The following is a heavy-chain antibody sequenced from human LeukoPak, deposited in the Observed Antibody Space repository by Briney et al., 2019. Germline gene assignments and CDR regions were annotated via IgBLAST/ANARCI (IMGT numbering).Heavy chain of an antibody. Sequence: GGSLRLSCAASGFTFSSYWMHWVRQAPGKGLEWVSFIRYDGTNKYYADSVKGRFTISRDNSKNTLYLQMNSLRAEDTAVYYCAKDFSVYYYDSRVLDYWGQGTMVTVSS. J-gene: IGHJ4*02. V-gene: IGHV3-30*02. CDR1: GFTFSSYW. CDR3: AKDFSVYYYDSRVLDY. CDR2: IRYDGTNK. D-gene: IGHD3-22*01.